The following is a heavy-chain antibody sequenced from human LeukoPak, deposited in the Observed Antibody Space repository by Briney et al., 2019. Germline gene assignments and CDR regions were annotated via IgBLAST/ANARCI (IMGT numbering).Heavy chain of an antibody. Sequence: GGSLRLSCAASGFTFSSYGMHWVRQAPGKGLEWVAVISYDGSNKYYADSVKGRFTISRDNSKNTLYLQMNSLRAEDTAVYYCARVDEYDRQPDIWDQGTMVTVSS. D-gene: IGHD3-22*01. CDR2: ISYDGSNK. CDR3: ARVDEYDRQPDI. CDR1: GFTFSSYG. J-gene: IGHJ3*02. V-gene: IGHV3-30*03.